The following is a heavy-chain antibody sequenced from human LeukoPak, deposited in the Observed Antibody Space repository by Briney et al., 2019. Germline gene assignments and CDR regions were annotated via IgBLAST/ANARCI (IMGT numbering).Heavy chain of an antibody. CDR2: ISGSGGST. Sequence: PGRSLRLSCAASGFTFDDYAMPWVRQAPGKGLEWVSAISGSGGSTYYADSVKGRFTISRDNSKNTLYLQMNSLRAEDTAVYYCATQIRGYSYGYIHVRNYYYYGMDVWGQGTTVTVSS. CDR1: GFTFDDYA. CDR3: ATQIRGYSYGYIHVRNYYYYGMDV. V-gene: IGHV3-23*01. D-gene: IGHD5-18*01. J-gene: IGHJ6*02.